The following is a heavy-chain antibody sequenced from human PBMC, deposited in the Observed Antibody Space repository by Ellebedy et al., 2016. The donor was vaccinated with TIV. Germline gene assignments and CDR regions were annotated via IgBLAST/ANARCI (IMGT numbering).Heavy chain of an antibody. Sequence: GESLKISXAASGFPFSTYAINWVRQAPGKGLEWVAVISYDGSNKYYADSVKGRFTISRDDSKNTLYLQMNSLRPEDTAVYYCARDGGGYRYGPGGHWGQGTLVTVSS. CDR2: ISYDGSNK. CDR1: GFPFSTYA. CDR3: ARDGGGYRYGPGGH. V-gene: IGHV3-30*04. D-gene: IGHD5-18*01. J-gene: IGHJ4*02.